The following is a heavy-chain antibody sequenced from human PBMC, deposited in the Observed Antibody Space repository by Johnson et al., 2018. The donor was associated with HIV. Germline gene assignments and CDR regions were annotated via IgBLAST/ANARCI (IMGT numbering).Heavy chain of an antibody. CDR2: IYAGGKT. V-gene: IGHV3-53*01. J-gene: IGHJ3*02. CDR3: ARVGRPWLPRYAFDI. D-gene: IGHD6-19*01. Sequence: VQLVESGGGLIQPGGSLRLSCAASGFIVSSNYMSWVRQAAGRGLEWVSVIYAGGKTYYADSVEGRLTITRDKSTNTLYLQMNSMRAEDTALYYCARVGRPWLPRYAFDIWGQGTMVTVSS. CDR1: GFIVSSNY.